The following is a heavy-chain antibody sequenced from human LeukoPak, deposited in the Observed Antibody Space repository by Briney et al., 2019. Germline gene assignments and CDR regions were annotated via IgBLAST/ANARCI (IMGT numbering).Heavy chain of an antibody. J-gene: IGHJ5*02. V-gene: IGHV4-4*07. CDR1: GGSISSYY. CDR2: IYTSGST. D-gene: IGHD3-10*01. CDR3: ARAPYYYGSGSYYVNWFDP. Sequence: MPSETLSLTCTVSGGSISSYYWSWIRQPAGKGLEWIGRIYTSGSTNYNPSLKSRVTMSVDTSKNQFSLKLSSVTAADTAVYYCARAPYYYGSGSYYVNWFDPWGQGTLVTVSS.